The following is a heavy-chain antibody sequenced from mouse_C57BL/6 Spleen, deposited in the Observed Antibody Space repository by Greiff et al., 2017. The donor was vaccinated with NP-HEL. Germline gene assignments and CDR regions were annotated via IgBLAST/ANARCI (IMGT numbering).Heavy chain of an antibody. CDR2: INPNNGGT. V-gene: IGHV1-26*01. CDR1: GYTFTDYY. D-gene: IGHD2-4*01. Sequence: EVQLQQSGPELVKPGASVKISCKASGYTFTDYYMNWVKQSHGKSLEWIGDINPNNGGTSYNQKFKGKATLTVDKSSSTAYMELRSLTSEDSAVYYCARSGYDFQGHFDVWGTGTTVTVSS. J-gene: IGHJ1*03. CDR3: ARSGYDFQGHFDV.